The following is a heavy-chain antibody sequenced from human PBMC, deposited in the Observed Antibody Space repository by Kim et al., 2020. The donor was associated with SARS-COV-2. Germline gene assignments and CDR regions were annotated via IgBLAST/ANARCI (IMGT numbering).Heavy chain of an antibody. CDR3: ARGNSNDFDY. J-gene: IGHJ4*02. V-gene: IGHV3-21*01. CDR1: GFTFSSYS. CDR2: ISDSSTYI. D-gene: IGHD1-1*01. Sequence: GGSLRLSCAASGFTFSSYSMNWVRQAPGKGLEWVSSISDSSTYIYNADSVKGRITTSRDNAKNSLFLQINSLRAEDTAIYYCARGNSNDFDYWGQGTLVTVSS.